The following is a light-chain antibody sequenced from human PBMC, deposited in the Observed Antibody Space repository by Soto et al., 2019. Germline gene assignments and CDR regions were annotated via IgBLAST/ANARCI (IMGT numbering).Light chain of an antibody. Sequence: EIQMTQSPCTLSLSLGDRATLSCRASQSVSSSYLAWYQQKPGQAPRLLIYGASSRATGIPARFSGSGSGTEFTLTISSLQSDDFALYFCQQYDSQPLTFGQGTKVDIK. CDR1: QSVSSSY. V-gene: IGKV3-20*01. CDR3: QQYDSQPLT. J-gene: IGKJ1*01. CDR2: GAS.